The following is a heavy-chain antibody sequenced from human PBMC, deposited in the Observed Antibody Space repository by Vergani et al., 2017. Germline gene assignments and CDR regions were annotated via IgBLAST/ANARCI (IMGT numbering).Heavy chain of an antibody. J-gene: IGHJ3*01. CDR1: GFRFSNYW. CDR3: TKGSVYYHDSAGHGYDPYTGFDL. CDR2: IKGDGSAK. V-gene: IGHV3-7*03. Sequence: EVDLVESGGGLVQPGGSLRLSCAASGFRFSNYWMHWLRQAPGKGLEWVAAIKGDGSAKQYVESVKGRFTISRDNAKNSLFLEMNSLRFEDTAVYFCTKGSVYYHDSAGHGYDPYTGFDLWGQGTLVTVSS. D-gene: IGHD5-12*01.